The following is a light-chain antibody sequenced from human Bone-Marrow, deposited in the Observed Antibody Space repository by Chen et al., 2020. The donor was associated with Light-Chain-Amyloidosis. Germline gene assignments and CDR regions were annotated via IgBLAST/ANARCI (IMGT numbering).Light chain of an antibody. CDR1: DLPTNY. Sequence: SYELTQPPSVSVSPGQTARITCSGADLPTNYAYWYQHKPGQAPVLVIHRDTERPSGISERFYGSSSGTTATLTISGVQAEDEADYHCQSADSSGTYEVIFGGGTKLTVL. CDR3: QSADSSGTYEVI. V-gene: IGLV3-25*03. CDR2: RDT. J-gene: IGLJ2*01.